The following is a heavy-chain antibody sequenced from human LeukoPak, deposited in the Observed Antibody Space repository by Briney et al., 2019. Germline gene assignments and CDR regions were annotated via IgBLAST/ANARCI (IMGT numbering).Heavy chain of an antibody. J-gene: IGHJ3*02. CDR3: ARRASSWPNDAFDI. V-gene: IGHV1-8*01. CDR1: GYTFTSYD. Sequence: ASVKVSCKASGYTFTSYDINWVRQATGQGLEWMGWMNPNSGNTGYAQKFQGRVTMTRNTSISTAYMELSSLRSEDTAVYYCARRASSWPNDAFDIWGQGTMVTVSP. D-gene: IGHD6-13*01. CDR2: MNPNSGNT.